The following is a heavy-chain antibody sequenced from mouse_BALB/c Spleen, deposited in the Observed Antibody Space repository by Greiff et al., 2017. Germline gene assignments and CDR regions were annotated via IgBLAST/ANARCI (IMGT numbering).Heavy chain of an antibody. CDR3: ARMDDYAAWFAY. V-gene: IGHV3-2*02. CDR2: ISYSGST. J-gene: IGHJ3*01. CDR1: GYSITSDYA. D-gene: IGHD2-4*01. Sequence: VQLQQSGPGLVKPSQSLSLTCTVTGYSITSDYAWNWIRQFPGNKLEWMGYISYSGSTSYNPSLKSRISITRDTSKNQFFLQLNSVTTEDTATYYCARMDDYAAWFAYWGQGTLVTVSA.